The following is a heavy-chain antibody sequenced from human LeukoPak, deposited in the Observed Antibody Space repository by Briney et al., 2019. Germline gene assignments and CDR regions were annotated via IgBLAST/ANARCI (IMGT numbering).Heavy chain of an antibody. Sequence: PGGSLRLSCAASGFTFSSYAMSWVRQAPGKGLEWVSSISSSSSYIYYADSVKGRFTISRDNAKNSLYLQMNSLRAEDTAVYYCARGHSEGLHYFDYWGQGTLVTVSS. CDR1: GFTFSSYA. J-gene: IGHJ4*02. CDR3: ARGHSEGLHYFDY. CDR2: ISSSSSYI. D-gene: IGHD2-21*01. V-gene: IGHV3-21*01.